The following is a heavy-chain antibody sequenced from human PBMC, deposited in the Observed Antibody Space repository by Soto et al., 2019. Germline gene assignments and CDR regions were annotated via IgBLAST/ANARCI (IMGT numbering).Heavy chain of an antibody. D-gene: IGHD3-16*01. CDR3: AKDVSSRRWFDP. CDR2: IQHTGNT. J-gene: IGHJ5*02. Sequence: PLVTRSLTCSVSGSSRRSYDLSFIRQPAGKGLEWIGRIQHTGNTNYNPSPKSRVTMSADTSKNQISLKMTSVTAADTAVYFCAKDVSSRRWFDPWGQGVRVTVSS. CDR1: GSSRRSYD. V-gene: IGHV4-4*07.